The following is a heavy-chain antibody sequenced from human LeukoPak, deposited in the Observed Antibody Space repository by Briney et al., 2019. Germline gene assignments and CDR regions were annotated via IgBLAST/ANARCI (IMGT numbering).Heavy chain of an antibody. CDR1: GFTFSSYG. CDR2: ISYDGSNK. V-gene: IGHV3-30*03. CDR3: ARDIRGVGVIVFYGMDV. J-gene: IGHJ6*02. D-gene: IGHD3-22*01. Sequence: SGRSLRLSCAASGFTFSSYGMHWVRQAPGKGLEWVAVISYDGSNKYYADSVKGRFTISRDNSKNTLYLQMNSLRAEDTAVYYCARDIRGVGVIVFYGMDVWGQGTTVTVSS.